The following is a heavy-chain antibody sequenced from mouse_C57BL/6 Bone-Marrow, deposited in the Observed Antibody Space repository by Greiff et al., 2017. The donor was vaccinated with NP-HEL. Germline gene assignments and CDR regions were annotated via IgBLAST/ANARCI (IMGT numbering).Heavy chain of an antibody. Sequence: QVQLQQSGAELARPGASVKLSCKASGYTFTSYGISWVKQRTGQGLEWIGEIYPRSGNTYYNEKFKGKATLTADKSSSTAYMELRSLTSEDSAVYFCARIPRWLPHYFDYWGQGTTLTVSS. CDR3: ARIPRWLPHYFDY. V-gene: IGHV1-81*01. CDR2: IYPRSGNT. J-gene: IGHJ2*01. D-gene: IGHD2-3*01. CDR1: GYTFTSYG.